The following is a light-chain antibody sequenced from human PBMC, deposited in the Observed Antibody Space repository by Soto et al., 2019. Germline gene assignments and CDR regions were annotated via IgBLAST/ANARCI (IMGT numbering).Light chain of an antibody. CDR1: QSISTY. CDR3: HQRSNWL. Sequence: EFVLTQSPAALSLSPGERATLSCRASQSISTYLAWYQQRPGQTPRLLIYDASNRATGIPARFSGSGSGTDFTLTISSREPEDFGVYYCHQRSNWLFGPGTKVEIK. J-gene: IGKJ3*01. V-gene: IGKV3-11*01. CDR2: DAS.